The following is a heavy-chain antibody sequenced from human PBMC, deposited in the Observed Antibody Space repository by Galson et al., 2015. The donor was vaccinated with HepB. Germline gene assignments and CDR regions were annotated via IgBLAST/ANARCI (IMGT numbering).Heavy chain of an antibody. CDR3: ARDSPLSVYYDSSGENKGYYYYGMDV. J-gene: IGHJ6*02. CDR1: GFTFSSYW. V-gene: IGHV3-74*01. CDR2: INSDGSST. Sequence: SLRLSCAASGFTFSSYWMHWVRQAPGKGLVLVSRINSDGSSTSYADSVKGRFTISRDNAKNTLYLQMNSLRAEDTAVYYCARDSPLSVYYDSSGENKGYYYYGMDVWGQGTTVTVSS. D-gene: IGHD3-22*01.